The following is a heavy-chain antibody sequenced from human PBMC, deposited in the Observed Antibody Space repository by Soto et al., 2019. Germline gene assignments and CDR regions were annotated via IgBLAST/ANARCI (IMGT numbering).Heavy chain of an antibody. CDR1: GGSISSYY. CDR3: ARHAGVAGSSWYYFDY. CDR2: IYYSGIT. D-gene: IGHD6-13*01. Sequence: QVQLQESGPGLVKPSETLSLTCTVSGGSISSYYSSWIRQPPGKGLEWIGYIYYSGITNYNPSLKSRVTISVDTPKNQFSLKLSSVTAADTAMYYCARHAGVAGSSWYYFDYWGQGTLVTVSS. V-gene: IGHV4-59*08. J-gene: IGHJ4*02.